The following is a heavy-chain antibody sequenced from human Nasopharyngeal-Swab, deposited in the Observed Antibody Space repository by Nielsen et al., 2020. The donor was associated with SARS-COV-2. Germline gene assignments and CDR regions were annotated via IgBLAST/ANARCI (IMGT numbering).Heavy chain of an antibody. V-gene: IGHV4-34*01. CDR3: AEKGYTSSWYCY. J-gene: IGHJ4*02. Sequence: SETLSLTFAMYAASLSGYYWSWIRQPPAKGLEWIGEINHSGSTDYNPSHKSRVTISLDTSKNQFSLKLRSVTAADTAVYYCAEKGYTSSWYCYWCQGTLVTGSS. CDR2: INHSGST. D-gene: IGHD6-13*01. CDR1: AASLSGYY.